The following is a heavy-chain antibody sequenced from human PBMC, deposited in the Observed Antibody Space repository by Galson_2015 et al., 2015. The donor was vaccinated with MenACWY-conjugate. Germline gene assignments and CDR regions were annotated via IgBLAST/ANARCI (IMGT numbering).Heavy chain of an antibody. D-gene: IGHD2-8*02. J-gene: IGHJ6*03. CDR3: ARGIKLYWYHYYMDV. V-gene: IGHV4-34*01. Sequence: LSLTCAAFGGSFRRYYWSWTRQSPGKGLEWIGEITHSGTTNYNPSLKSRVTISVDTSKNQLSLNLSSVTAADTGLYYCARGIKLYWYHYYMDVWGKGTTVSVS. CDR2: ITHSGTT. CDR1: GGSFRRYY.